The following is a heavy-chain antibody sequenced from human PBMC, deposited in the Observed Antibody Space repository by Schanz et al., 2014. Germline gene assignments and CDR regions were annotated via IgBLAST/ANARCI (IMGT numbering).Heavy chain of an antibody. CDR3: ARSHNNDDFGSGYARRTDDDYCLDV. D-gene: IGHD3-3*01. J-gene: IGHJ6*03. V-gene: IGHV3-33*01. Sequence: VQLVDSGGGLVQPGGSLRLSCAASGFTFRSYGMHWVRQAPGKGLEWVALISCDGSNKHHADSVQSRFTISRDNSKNAVYLQMNSLRAEDTAVYYCARSHNNDDFGSGYARRTDDDYCLDVWGKGTTVTVSS. CDR2: ISCDGSNK. CDR1: GFTFRSYG.